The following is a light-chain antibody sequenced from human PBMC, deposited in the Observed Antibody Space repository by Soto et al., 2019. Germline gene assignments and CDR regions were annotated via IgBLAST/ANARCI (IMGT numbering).Light chain of an antibody. J-gene: IGKJ5*01. CDR3: QHLNSYPIT. Sequence: DIQLTQSPSLLSASVGDRVTITCRASQGISNDLAWYQQEPGKAPKVLIYDASTLQSGVPSRFSGSGSGTEFTLTISSLQPEDFATYYCQHLNSYPITFGQGTRLEIK. CDR2: DAS. V-gene: IGKV1-9*01. CDR1: QGISND.